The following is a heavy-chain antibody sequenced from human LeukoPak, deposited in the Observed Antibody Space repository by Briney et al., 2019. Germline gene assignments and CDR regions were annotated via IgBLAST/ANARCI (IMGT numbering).Heavy chain of an antibody. J-gene: IGHJ6*03. CDR1: GYSISSGYY. V-gene: IGHV4-38-2*02. CDR3: VRDPGDYYQYYMDV. D-gene: IGHD7-27*01. CDR2: FFHSGNT. Sequence: PSETLSLTCTVSGYSISSGYYWGWIRNPPGKGLEWMGSFFHSGNTYFNPSIKSRLTISVDTSKNQFSLKLTSVTAEDTAVYYCVRDPGDYYQYYMDVWGKGTTVTVSS.